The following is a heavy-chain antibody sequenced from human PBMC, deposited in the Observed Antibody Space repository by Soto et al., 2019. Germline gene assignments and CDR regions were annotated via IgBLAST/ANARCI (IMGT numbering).Heavy chain of an antibody. J-gene: IGHJ6*02. CDR1: GGTLSSYA. CDR2: IIPIFGTA. CDR3: SREGCSNSKCYTRGMDV. V-gene: IGHV1-69*06. Sequence: ASGKVSCTASGGTLSSYAISWVRHAPGPGLEWMGGIIPIFGTANYAQQFPGRGRITADKSTSTAYMEMSSLRSEETAVYYFSREGCSNSKCYTRGMDVWGQGTTVTVSS. D-gene: IGHD2-2*01.